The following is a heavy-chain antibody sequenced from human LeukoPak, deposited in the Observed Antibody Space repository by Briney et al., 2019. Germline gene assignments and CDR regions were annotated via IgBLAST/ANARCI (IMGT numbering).Heavy chain of an antibody. CDR2: ISSSSDAI. CDR3: ARASRSGYDY. CDR1: GFTFSSYS. D-gene: IGHD3-22*01. Sequence: GGSLRLSCAASGFTFSSYSMNWVRQAPGKGLGWVSYISSSSDAIYYADSVKGRFTISRDNAKNSLYLQMNSLRDEDTAVYYCARASRSGYDYWGQGTLVTVSS. V-gene: IGHV3-48*02. J-gene: IGHJ4*02.